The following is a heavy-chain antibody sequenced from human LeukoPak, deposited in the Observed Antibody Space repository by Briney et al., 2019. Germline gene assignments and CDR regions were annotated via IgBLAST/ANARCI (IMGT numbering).Heavy chain of an antibody. CDR2: IYNSGST. CDR1: GGSIGSYY. Sequence: SETLSLTCTISGGSIGSYYWSWIRQPPGKGLEWIGYIYNSGSTNYNPSLKSRVTISVDTSKNQFSLKLSSVTAADTAVYYCARGSTSPYGYVFDYWGQGTLVTVSS. J-gene: IGHJ4*02. V-gene: IGHV4-59*01. CDR3: ARGSTSPYGYVFDY. D-gene: IGHD5-18*01.